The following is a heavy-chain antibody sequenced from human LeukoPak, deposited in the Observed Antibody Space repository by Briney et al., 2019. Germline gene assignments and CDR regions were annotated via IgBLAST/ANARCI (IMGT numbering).Heavy chain of an antibody. Sequence: SQTLSLTCTVSGGSISSGGHYWSWIRQPAGKGLEYLGRISSTGSTNYNPSLKSRVTISVDTSKNQFSLKLTSVTAADTAVYYCARSERNGYYWVGNFDYWGQGTLVTVSS. J-gene: IGHJ4*02. CDR2: ISSTGST. D-gene: IGHD3-22*01. CDR3: ARSERNGYYWVGNFDY. V-gene: IGHV4-61*02. CDR1: GGSISSGGHY.